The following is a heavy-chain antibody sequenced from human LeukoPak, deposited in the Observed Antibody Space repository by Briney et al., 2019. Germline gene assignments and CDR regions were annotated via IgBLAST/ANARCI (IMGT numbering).Heavy chain of an antibody. V-gene: IGHV1-3*01. CDR2: INAVNGNT. Sequence: GASVKVSCKTSGYTFTSYALHWVRQAPGQRLQRMGWINAVNGNTKYSQKFQGRVTITKDTSASTTYMELSSLRSEDTAVYYCATRDYYDSSGFDYWGQGTLVTVSS. CDR3: ATRDYYDSSGFDY. D-gene: IGHD3-22*01. CDR1: GYTFTSYA. J-gene: IGHJ4*02.